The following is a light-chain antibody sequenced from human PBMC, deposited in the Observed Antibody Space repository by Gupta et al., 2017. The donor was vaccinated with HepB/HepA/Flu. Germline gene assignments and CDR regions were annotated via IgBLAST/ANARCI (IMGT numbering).Light chain of an antibody. J-gene: IGKJ1*01. CDR3: QQDNNWPPWT. CDR1: QSVSSN. V-gene: IGKV3-15*01. CDR2: GAS. Sequence: IVLTQPPATLSVSPGERATLSCRASQSVSSNLAWYQQKPGQAPRLLIYGASTRATGIPARFSGSGSGTEFTLTISSRQSEDFAVYYCQQDNNWPPWTFGQGTKVEIK.